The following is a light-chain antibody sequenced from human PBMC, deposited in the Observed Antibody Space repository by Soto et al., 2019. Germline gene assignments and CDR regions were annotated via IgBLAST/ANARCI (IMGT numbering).Light chain of an antibody. Sequence: LTQSVAALSLYPRERATLSFRASQSIRSHLAWYQQRPGQAPRLLIYDSSNRAPGIPARFSGSGSGTEFTLTISSLEAEDFSVYYCQQRSNWPPVTFGGGTKVDIK. V-gene: IGKV3-11*01. CDR1: QSIRSH. CDR2: DSS. CDR3: QQRSNWPPVT. J-gene: IGKJ4*01.